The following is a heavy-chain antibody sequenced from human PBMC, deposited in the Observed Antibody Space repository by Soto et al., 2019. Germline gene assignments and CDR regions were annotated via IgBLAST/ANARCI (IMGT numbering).Heavy chain of an antibody. D-gene: IGHD2-8*01. V-gene: IGHV3-33*01. J-gene: IGHJ6*02. Sequence: GGSLRLSCAASGFSFSSYGMHWVRQAPGKGLEWVAVIWHDGSNKHYGDYVKGRFTISRDNSKXTLXLEMNNLRVEDTAVYYCARGYCVNGVCYYGLDVWGQGTTVTVSS. CDR2: IWHDGSNK. CDR3: ARGYCVNGVCYYGLDV. CDR1: GFSFSSYG.